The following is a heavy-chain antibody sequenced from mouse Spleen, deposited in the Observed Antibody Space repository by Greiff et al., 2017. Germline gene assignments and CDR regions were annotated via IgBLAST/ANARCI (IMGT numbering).Heavy chain of an antibody. J-gene: IGHJ2*01. CDR2: IYPGDGDT. D-gene: IGHD2-2*01. V-gene: IGHV1-82*01. CDR3: ARGGGYPLFDY. Sequence: VQVVESGPELVKPGASVKISCKASGYAFSSSWMNWVKQRPGQGLEWIGRIYPGDGDTNYNGKFKGKATLTADKSSSTAYMQLSSLTSVDSAVYFCARGGGYPLFDYWGQGTTLTVSS. CDR1: GYAFSSSW.